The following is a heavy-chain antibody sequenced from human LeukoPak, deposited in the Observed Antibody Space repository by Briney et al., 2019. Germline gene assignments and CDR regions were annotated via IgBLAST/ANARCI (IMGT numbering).Heavy chain of an antibody. CDR1: GGSISSGSYY. V-gene: IGHV4-61*02. CDR2: IYTSGST. Sequence: PSETLSLTCTVSGGSISSGSYYWSWIRQPAGQGLEWIGRIYTSGSTNYNPSLKSRVTISLDTSKNQFSLKLSSVTAADTAVYYCARDSALYSSGWLFDYWGQGTLVTVSS. D-gene: IGHD6-19*01. J-gene: IGHJ4*02. CDR3: ARDSALYSSGWLFDY.